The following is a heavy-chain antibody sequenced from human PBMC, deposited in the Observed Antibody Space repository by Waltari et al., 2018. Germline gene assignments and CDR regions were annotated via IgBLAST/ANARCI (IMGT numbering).Heavy chain of an antibody. CDR1: GFTFNTHS. D-gene: IGHD1-1*01. V-gene: IGHV3-48*01. CDR3: ARDSGMVRFDY. Sequence: EVTLVESGGGLAQPGGSLRLSCIASGFTFNTHSMHWARRAPGKGLEWVSDIRSGGTPYYTDSVKGRFTISRDDAKNSFFLEMNSLRAEDTAVYFCARDSGMVRFDYWGQGALVTVSS. J-gene: IGHJ4*02. CDR2: IRSGGTP.